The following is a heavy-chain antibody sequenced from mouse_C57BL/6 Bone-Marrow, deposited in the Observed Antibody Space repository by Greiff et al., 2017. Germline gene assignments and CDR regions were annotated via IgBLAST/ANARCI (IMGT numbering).Heavy chain of an antibody. Sequence: QVQLQQPGAELVKPGASVKLSCKASGYTFTSYWMHWVKQRPGRGLEWIGRIDPNSGGTKYNEKFKSKATLTVDKPSSTAYMQLSSLTSEDSAVYYSARTFTTVVAEAMDYWGQGTSVTVSS. J-gene: IGHJ4*01. CDR2: IDPNSGGT. CDR3: ARTFTTVVAEAMDY. V-gene: IGHV1-72*01. CDR1: GYTFTSYW. D-gene: IGHD1-1*01.